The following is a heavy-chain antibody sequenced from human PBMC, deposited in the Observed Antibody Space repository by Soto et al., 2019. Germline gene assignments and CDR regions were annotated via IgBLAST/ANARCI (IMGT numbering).Heavy chain of an antibody. V-gene: IGHV3-30*18. CDR3: AKEGVQTGSSGYYYFLDY. Sequence: HPGGSLRLSCAASGFTFSSYGMHWVRQAPGNGLEWVAVISYDGSNKYYADSVKGRFTISRDNSKNTLYLQMNSLRAEDTAVYYCAKEGVQTGSSGYYYFLDYWGQGTLVTVSS. CDR1: GFTFSSYG. J-gene: IGHJ4*02. D-gene: IGHD3-22*01. CDR2: ISYDGSNK.